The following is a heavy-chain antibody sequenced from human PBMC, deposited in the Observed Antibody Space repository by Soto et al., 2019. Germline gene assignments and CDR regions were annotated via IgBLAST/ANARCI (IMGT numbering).Heavy chain of an antibody. CDR2: ISYDGSNQ. Sequence: QAQLVESGGGVVQPGRSLRLSCAASGFTFSSYGMHWVRQAPGKGLDWVAAISYDGSNQYYADSVKGRFTISRDDSKNTLYLQVNSLRPEDTAVYYCAKLMYSFDSSGFSNDYWGQGTLVTVSS. CDR3: AKLMYSFDSSGFSNDY. V-gene: IGHV3-30*18. CDR1: GFTFSSYG. J-gene: IGHJ4*02. D-gene: IGHD3-22*01.